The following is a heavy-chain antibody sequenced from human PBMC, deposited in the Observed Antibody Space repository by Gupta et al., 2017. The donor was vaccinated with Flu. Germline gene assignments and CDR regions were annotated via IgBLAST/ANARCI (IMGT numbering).Heavy chain of an antibody. J-gene: IGHJ2*01. CDR1: GFPFNIYT. V-gene: IGHV3-48*02. D-gene: IGHD1-1*01. Sequence: EVQLVESGGGLAQPGGSLRLSCAASGFPFNIYTINWVRQAPGKGLEWISYISDSSSTIYDADSVKGRFTISRDNAKNSLYLQMNSRRDXDXAVYYCXREQLWRNWYLDLWGPETLVTVSS. CDR2: ISDSSSTI. CDR3: XREQLWRNWYLDL.